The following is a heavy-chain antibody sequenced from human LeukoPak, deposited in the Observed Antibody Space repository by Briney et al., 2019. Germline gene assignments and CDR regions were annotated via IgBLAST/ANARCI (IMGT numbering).Heavy chain of an antibody. CDR1: GYTFTSFD. D-gene: IGHD6-19*01. Sequence: AXVKVSCKASGYTFTSFDITWVRQAPGQGLEWMGWISAYNGNTNYAQKLQGRVTMTTDTSTSTAYMELRSLRSDDTAVYYRARGAYSSGWYDYWGQGTLVTVSS. J-gene: IGHJ4*02. CDR3: ARGAYSSGWYDY. V-gene: IGHV1-18*01. CDR2: ISAYNGNT.